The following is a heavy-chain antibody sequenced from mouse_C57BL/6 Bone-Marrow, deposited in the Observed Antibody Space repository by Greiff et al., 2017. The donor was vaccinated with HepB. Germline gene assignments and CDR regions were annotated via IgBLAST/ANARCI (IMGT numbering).Heavy chain of an antibody. J-gene: IGHJ2*01. V-gene: IGHV14-4*01. CDR2: IDPENGDT. Sequence: EVMLVESGAELVRPGASVKLSCTASGFNIKDDYMHWVKQRPEQGLEWIGWIDPENGDTEYASKFQGKATITADTSSNTAYLQLSSLTSEDTAVYYCTTVVAKVDYWGQGTTLTVSS. CDR3: TTVVAKVDY. D-gene: IGHD1-1*01. CDR1: GFNIKDDY.